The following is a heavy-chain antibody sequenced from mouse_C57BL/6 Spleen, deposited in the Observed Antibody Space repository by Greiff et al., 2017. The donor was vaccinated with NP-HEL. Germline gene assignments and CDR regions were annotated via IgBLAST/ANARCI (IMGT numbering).Heavy chain of an antibody. V-gene: IGHV1-39*01. CDR1: GYSFTDYN. Sequence: VQLQQSGPVLVKPGASVKISCKASGYSFTDYNMNWVKQSPGQSLEWIGVINPDYGTTSYNQKFKGKATLTVVTSSSKAYMQLNSLTSEDSAVYYFAIFTTVVSPYAMDYWGQGNSGTVSS. CDR2: INPDYGTT. CDR3: AIFTTVVSPYAMDY. D-gene: IGHD1-1*01. J-gene: IGHJ4*01.